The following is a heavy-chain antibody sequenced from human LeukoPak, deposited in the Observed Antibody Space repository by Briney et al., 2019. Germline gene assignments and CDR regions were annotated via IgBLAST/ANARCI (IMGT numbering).Heavy chain of an antibody. CDR2: IRASGENT. D-gene: IGHD5-18*01. CDR3: AKARGYSYANEFHLEY. CDR1: GFTFSNFA. J-gene: IGHJ4*02. Sequence: GGSLRLSCAASGFTFSNFAMSWVRQAPGKGLEWVSAIRASGENTFYIDSVKGRFAISRDNSKNTLYPQMNSLRAEDTAIYYCAKARGYSYANEFHLEYWGQGTLVTVSS. V-gene: IGHV3-23*01.